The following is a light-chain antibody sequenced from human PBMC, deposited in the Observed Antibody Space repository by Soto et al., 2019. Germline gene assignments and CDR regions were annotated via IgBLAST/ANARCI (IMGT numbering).Light chain of an antibody. CDR2: ASS. Sequence: DIQMTQSPSSLSASVGDRVTITCRASQSISSYLNWYQQKPGKAPKLRIYASSSLQSGVPSRFSGSGSGTDFTLTISSLQPEDFATYYCQRSYSTLITFGQGTRLEIK. CDR3: QRSYSTLIT. J-gene: IGKJ5*01. CDR1: QSISSY. V-gene: IGKV1-39*01.